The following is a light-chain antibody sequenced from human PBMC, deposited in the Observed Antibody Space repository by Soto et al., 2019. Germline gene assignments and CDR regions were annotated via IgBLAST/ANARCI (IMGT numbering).Light chain of an antibody. CDR1: HSVSSTY. J-gene: IGKJ2*01. Sequence: EKVLTQSPGTLSLSPGERATLSCRASHSVSSTYLAWYQQKPGQAPRLLIYGASSRATGIPDRFSGGGSGTDFTLTISRLEPEDFAVYYCQQYGSSPYTFGQGTKLEIK. CDR2: GAS. V-gene: IGKV3-20*01. CDR3: QQYGSSPYT.